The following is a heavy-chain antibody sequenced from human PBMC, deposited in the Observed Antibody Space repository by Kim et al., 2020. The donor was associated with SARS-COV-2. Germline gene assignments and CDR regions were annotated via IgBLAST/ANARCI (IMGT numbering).Heavy chain of an antibody. D-gene: IGHD3-22*01. CDR3: AKDRRAYYYDSSGYYGFDS. J-gene: IGHJ4*02. V-gene: IGHV3-23*01. Sequence: GRFSIFRDNSKNALYLQMNSLRAEDTALYYCAKDRRAYYYDSSGYYGFDSWGQGTLVTVSS.